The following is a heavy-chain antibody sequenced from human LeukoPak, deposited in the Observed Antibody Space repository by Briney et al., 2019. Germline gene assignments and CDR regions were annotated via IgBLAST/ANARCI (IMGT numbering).Heavy chain of an antibody. CDR2: IYYSGST. J-gene: IGHJ5*02. D-gene: IGHD2-21*01. Sequence: PETLSLTCTVSGGSISSSSYYWGWIRQPPGKGLEWIGSIYYSGSTYYNPSLKSRVTISVDTSKNQFSLKLSSVTAADTAVYYCARQVVVVIAIKNWFDPWGQGTLVTVSS. CDR1: GGSISSSSYY. V-gene: IGHV4-39*01. CDR3: ARQVVVVIAIKNWFDP.